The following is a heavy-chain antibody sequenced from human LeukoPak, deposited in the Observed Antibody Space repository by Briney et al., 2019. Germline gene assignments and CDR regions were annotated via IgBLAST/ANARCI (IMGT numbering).Heavy chain of an antibody. CDR3: ARDNSVRDEAWWFNP. CDR2: ISGNSGNT. V-gene: IGHV1-18*01. CDR1: GYTFTSYG. D-gene: IGHD5-24*01. J-gene: IGHJ5*02. Sequence: GASVKVSCKASGYTFTSYGISWVRQAPGQGLEWMGWISGNSGNTNYAQKFQGRVTLTRDMSTSTDYLELSSLRSEDTAVYYCARDNSVRDEAWWFNPWGQGTLVTVSS.